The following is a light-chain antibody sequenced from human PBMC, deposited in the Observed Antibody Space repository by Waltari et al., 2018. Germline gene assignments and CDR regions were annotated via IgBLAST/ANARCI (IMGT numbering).Light chain of an antibody. CDR2: EVS. J-gene: IGLJ2*01. CDR3: SSYTSSSTLDVV. Sequence: QSALTPPASVSGSPGQSITISCTGTSSDVGGYNYVSWYQQHPGKAPKLMIYEVSNRPSGVFNRFSGSKSGNTASLTISGLQAEDEADYYCSSYTSSSTLDVVFGGGTKLTVL. CDR1: SSDVGGYNY. V-gene: IGLV2-14*01.